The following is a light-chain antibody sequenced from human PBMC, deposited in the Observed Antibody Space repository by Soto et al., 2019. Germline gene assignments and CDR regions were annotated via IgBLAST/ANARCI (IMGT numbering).Light chain of an antibody. J-gene: IGKJ4*01. V-gene: IGKV1-27*01. Sequence: DIQMTQSPSSLSASIGDRVTITCRASQGISHYLAWYQQKPGKVPKLLIYGASTLQSGVPSRVSGSRSGTDFSLTISSLQPEDVATYYCQKYNSVPLTFGGGTKVEIK. CDR3: QKYNSVPLT. CDR1: QGISHY. CDR2: GAS.